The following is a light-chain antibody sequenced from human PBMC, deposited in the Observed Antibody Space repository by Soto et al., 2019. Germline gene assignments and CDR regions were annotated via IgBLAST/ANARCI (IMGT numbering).Light chain of an antibody. CDR2: GST. Sequence: EVVLTQSPGTLSLSPGERATLSCRASQSVSNNYLAWYQQKRGQYPKLLIFGSTDRPTGIPDRFSGSGSGTDFTLTISRLEPEDFAVYYCQQYGSSPPYTFGQGTKLEIK. J-gene: IGKJ2*01. CDR3: QQYGSSPPYT. V-gene: IGKV3-20*01. CDR1: QSVSNNY.